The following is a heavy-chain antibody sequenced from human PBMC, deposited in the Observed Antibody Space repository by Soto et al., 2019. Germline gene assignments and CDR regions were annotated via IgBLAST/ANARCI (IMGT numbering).Heavy chain of an antibody. CDR1: GFTFSSYA. D-gene: IGHD4-17*01. Sequence: GGSLRLSCAASGFTFSSYAMSWVRQAPGKGLEWVSAISGSGGSTYYADSVKGRFTISRDNSKNTLYLQMNSLRAEDTAVYYCAKALRAASTPYYYYYMEVWGKGTTVTVSS. V-gene: IGHV3-23*01. J-gene: IGHJ6*03. CDR3: AKALRAASTPYYYYYMEV. CDR2: ISGSGGST.